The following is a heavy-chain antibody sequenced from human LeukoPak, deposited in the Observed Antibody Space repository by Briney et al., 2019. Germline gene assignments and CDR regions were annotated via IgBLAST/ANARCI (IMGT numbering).Heavy chain of an antibody. J-gene: IGHJ4*02. CDR3: ARGDRSSWDTYYFDY. CDR2: IKQDGSEK. CDR1: RFTFSSYW. V-gene: IGHV3-7*03. Sequence: GGSLRLSCAASRFTFSSYWMSWVRQAPGKGLEWVANIKQDGSEKYYVDSVKGRFTISRDNAKNSLYLQMNSLRAEDTAVYYCARGDRSSWDTYYFDYWGQGTLVTVSS. D-gene: IGHD6-13*01.